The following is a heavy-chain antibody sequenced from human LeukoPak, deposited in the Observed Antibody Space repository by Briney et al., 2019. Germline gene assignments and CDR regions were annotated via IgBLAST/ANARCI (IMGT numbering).Heavy chain of an antibody. CDR2: INHSGST. CDR3: ARGFVFVPAAIRVWFDP. V-gene: IGHV4-34*01. D-gene: IGHD2-2*01. J-gene: IGHJ5*02. Sequence: SETLSLTCAVYGGSFSGYYWSWIRQPPGKGLEWIGEINHSGSTNYNPSLKSRVTISVDTSKNQFSLKLSSMTAADTAVYYCARGFVFVPAAIRVWFDPWGQGTLVTVSS. CDR1: GGSFSGYY.